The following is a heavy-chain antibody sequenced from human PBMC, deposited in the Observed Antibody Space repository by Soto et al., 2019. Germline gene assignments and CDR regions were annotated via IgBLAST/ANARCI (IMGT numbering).Heavy chain of an antibody. CDR3: TRCITGTTSSDY. D-gene: IGHD1-7*01. CDR2: SRDKGNSYST. J-gene: IGHJ4*02. CDR1: GFTFSDYY. V-gene: IGHV3-72*01. Sequence: EVQLVESGGGLVQPGGSLRLSCAGSGFTFSDYYIDWVRQAPGKGLEWVGRSRDKGNSYSTDYAASVKGRFTISRAASKNSLFLQMKSLKTEDTALYYCTRCITGTTSSDYGGQGTLVTVSS.